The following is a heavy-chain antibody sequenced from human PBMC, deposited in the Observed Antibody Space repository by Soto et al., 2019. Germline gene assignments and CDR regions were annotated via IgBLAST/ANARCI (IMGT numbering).Heavy chain of an antibody. Sequence: SVKVSCKASGGTFSSYAISWVRQAPGQGLEWMGGIIPIFGTANYAQKFQGRVTITADKSTSTAYMELSSLRSEDTAVYYCASDTAMVNGDYWGQGTLVTVSS. V-gene: IGHV1-69*06. CDR2: IIPIFGTA. J-gene: IGHJ4*02. D-gene: IGHD5-18*01. CDR3: ASDTAMVNGDY. CDR1: GGTFSSYA.